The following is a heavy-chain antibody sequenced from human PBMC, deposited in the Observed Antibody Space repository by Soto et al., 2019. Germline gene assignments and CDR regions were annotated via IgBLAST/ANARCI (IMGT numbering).Heavy chain of an antibody. D-gene: IGHD6-19*01. J-gene: IGHJ4*02. CDR1: GFTFSVFG. V-gene: IGHV3-30*03. CDR3: ATTITVPPSDDSRGRGALIDH. Sequence: QVHLVESGGGVVQPGGSLRLSCAASGFTFSVFGMHWVRQAPGKGPEWVAVISHDGNSKHYADSVKGRFSISRDNARNTVSLLMDSLRPEDTGLYYCATTITVPPSDDSRGRGALIDHWGQGTLVTVSS. CDR2: ISHDGNSK.